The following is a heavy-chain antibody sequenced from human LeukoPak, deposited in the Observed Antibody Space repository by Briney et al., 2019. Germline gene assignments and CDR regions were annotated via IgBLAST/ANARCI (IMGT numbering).Heavy chain of an antibody. Sequence: PGGSLRLSCAAPGFTFSSYSMNWVRQAPGKGLEWVSYISSSSSTIYYADSVKGRFTISRDNAKNSLYLQMNSLRDEDTAVYYCARITVTTDYYYYYGMDVWGQGTTVTVSS. V-gene: IGHV3-48*02. CDR2: ISSSSSTI. CDR1: GFTFSSYS. J-gene: IGHJ6*02. D-gene: IGHD4-17*01. CDR3: ARITVTTDYYYYYGMDV.